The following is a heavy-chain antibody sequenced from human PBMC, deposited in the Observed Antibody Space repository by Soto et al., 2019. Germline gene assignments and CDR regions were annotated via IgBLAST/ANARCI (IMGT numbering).Heavy chain of an antibody. Sequence: ASVKVSCKASGYPFTSYTMHWVRQAPGQRLEWMGWMYAGNGNTKYSPKFQDRVTISRDTSASTVYMELSSLTSEDTAVYFCAREVRGVAFCDFWGQGTLVTVSS. CDR1: GYPFTSYT. J-gene: IGHJ4*02. V-gene: IGHV1-3*01. CDR3: AREVRGVAFCDF. D-gene: IGHD2-21*01. CDR2: MYAGNGNT.